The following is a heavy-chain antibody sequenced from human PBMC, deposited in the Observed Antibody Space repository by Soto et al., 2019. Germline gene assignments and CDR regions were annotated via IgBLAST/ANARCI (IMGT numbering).Heavy chain of an antibody. D-gene: IGHD2-2*01. V-gene: IGHV3-11*01. CDR2: ISSSGSTI. CDR1: GFTFSDYY. J-gene: IGHJ4*02. Sequence: GGSLRLSCAASGFTFSDYYMSWIRQAPGKGLEWVSYISSSGSTIYYADSVNGRFTISRDNAKNSLYLQMNSLRAEDTAVYYCAREPRTIYATNSVGIMPARFAYWAQGTLVTGSS. CDR3: AREPRTIYATNSVGIMPARFAY.